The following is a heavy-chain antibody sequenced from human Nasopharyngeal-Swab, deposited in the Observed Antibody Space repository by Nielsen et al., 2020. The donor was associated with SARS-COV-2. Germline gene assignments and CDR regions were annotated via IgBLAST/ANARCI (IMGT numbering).Heavy chain of an antibody. Sequence: SVKVSCKASGGTFSSYAISWVRQAPGQGLEWMGRIIPILGIANYAQKFQGRVPITADKSTSTAYMGLGSLRSEDTAVYYCASQFYSSSWSGEKNYYYYGMDVWGQGTTVTVSS. J-gene: IGHJ6*02. V-gene: IGHV1-69*04. CDR2: IIPILGIA. CDR1: GGTFSSYA. CDR3: ASQFYSSSWSGEKNYYYYGMDV. D-gene: IGHD6-13*01.